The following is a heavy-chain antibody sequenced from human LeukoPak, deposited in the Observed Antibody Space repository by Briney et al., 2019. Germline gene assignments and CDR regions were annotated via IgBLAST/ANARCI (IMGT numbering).Heavy chain of an antibody. CDR2: LYYSGST. Sequence: PSETLSLTCTVSGGSISSSSDYWGWIRQPPGKGLEWIGSLYYSGSTYYHPSLKSRVTISVDTSKNQFSLKLSSVTAADTAVYYCASRDLGNWFDPWGQGTLVTVSS. V-gene: IGHV4-39*01. D-gene: IGHD3-3*01. CDR3: ASRDLGNWFDP. J-gene: IGHJ5*02. CDR1: GGSISSSSDY.